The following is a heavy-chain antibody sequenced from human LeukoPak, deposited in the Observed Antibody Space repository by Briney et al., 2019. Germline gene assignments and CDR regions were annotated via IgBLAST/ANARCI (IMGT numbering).Heavy chain of an antibody. CDR1: GFTFSSYS. J-gene: IGHJ4*02. Sequence: GGSLRLSCAASGFTFSSYSMNWVRQAPGEGLEWVSSISSSSSYIYYADSVKGRFTISRDNAKNSLYLQMNSLRAEDTAVYYCARDDFWSGYSGGFDYWGQGTLVTVSS. CDR3: ARDDFWSGYSGGFDY. CDR2: ISSSSSYI. V-gene: IGHV3-21*01. D-gene: IGHD3-3*01.